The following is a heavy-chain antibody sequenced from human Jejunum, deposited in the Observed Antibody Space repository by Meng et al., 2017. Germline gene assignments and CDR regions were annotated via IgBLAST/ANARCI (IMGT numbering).Heavy chain of an antibody. Sequence: PVPGHVKPSRTLWLTFEASGDSTSSTNCGDWRPQTPGKGLEWIGEIYHSGRTNFNPSLESRVTISVDESKNQFSLTLNSVTAADTAVYYCARGVGDIRVGFDYWGQGILVTVSS. CDR2: IYHSGRT. V-gene: IGHV4-4*02. J-gene: IGHJ4*02. CDR3: ARGVGDIRVGFDY. D-gene: IGHD5-12*01. CDR1: GDSTSSTNC.